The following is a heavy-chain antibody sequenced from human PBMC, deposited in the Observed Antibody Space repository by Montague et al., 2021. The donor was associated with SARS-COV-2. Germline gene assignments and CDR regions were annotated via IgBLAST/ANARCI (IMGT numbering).Heavy chain of an antibody. CDR2: IQQNGNEK. J-gene: IGHJ3*01. Sequence: SLRLSCAGSGFSFSLYWMAWVRQAPGKGLEWVANIQQNGNEKYYVDSVKGRFTISRDNAKNTLYVQMNSLRAEDTAVYYCARQRAYGDRAAFDLRGQGTMVTVSS. D-gene: IGHD4-17*01. CDR3: ARQRAYGDRAAFDL. CDR1: GFSFSLYW. V-gene: IGHV3-7*01.